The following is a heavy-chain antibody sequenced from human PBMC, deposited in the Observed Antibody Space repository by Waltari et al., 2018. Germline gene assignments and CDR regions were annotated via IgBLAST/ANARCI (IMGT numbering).Heavy chain of an antibody. CDR3: ARQPDDANDDHNY. Sequence: EVQLVQSGAEVKKPGESLKLSCKGSGYIFTNYWIAWVRKMHGKGLEFMGIIYPGGSQTKHGPSCQRQGLISDDKSTSPAYPQVSNVKASDTAMYYCARQPDDANDDHNYWGQGTLVTFSS. CDR1: GYIFTNYW. J-gene: IGHJ4*02. V-gene: IGHV5-51*01. CDR2: IYPGGSQT. D-gene: IGHD1-1*01.